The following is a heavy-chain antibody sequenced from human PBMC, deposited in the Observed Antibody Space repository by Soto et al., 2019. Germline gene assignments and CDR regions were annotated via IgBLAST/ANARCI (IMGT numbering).Heavy chain of an antibody. J-gene: IGHJ6*02. CDR3: ASLFLGYGSWSYYTPYYYYFMDV. Sequence: QVQLVQSGAEVKKPGSSVKFSCKASGGTFSSYAISWVRHAPGQGLEWMGGIIPIFGTANYAQKFQGRVTITADDSTSTAYMELSSLKSGETAVYYGASLFLGYGSWSYYTPYYYYFMDVWGQGTTVTVAS. CDR1: GGTFSSYA. D-gene: IGHD3-10*01. CDR2: IIPIFGTA. V-gene: IGHV1-69*01.